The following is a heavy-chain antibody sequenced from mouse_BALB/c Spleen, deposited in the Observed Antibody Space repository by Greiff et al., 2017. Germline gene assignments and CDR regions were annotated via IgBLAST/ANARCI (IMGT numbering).Heavy chain of an antibody. CDR3: ARRDYDGPWFAY. CDR1: GFTFSSFG. J-gene: IGHJ3*01. Sequence: VQLKESGGGLVQPGGSRKLSCAASGFTFSSFGMHWVRQAPEKGLEWVAYISSGSSTIYYADTVKGRFTISRDNPKNTLFLQMTSLRSEDTAMYYCARRDYDGPWFAYWGQGTLVTVSA. V-gene: IGHV5-17*02. D-gene: IGHD2-4*01. CDR2: ISSGSSTI.